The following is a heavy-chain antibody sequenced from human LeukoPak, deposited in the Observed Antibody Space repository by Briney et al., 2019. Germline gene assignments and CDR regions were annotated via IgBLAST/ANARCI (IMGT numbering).Heavy chain of an antibody. Sequence: GASVKVSCKASGYTFTGYSMHWVRQAPGQGLEWMGRINPNSGGTNYAQKFQGRVTMTRDTSISTAYMELSRLRSDDTAVCYCASSGEATVTDAEYFQHWGQGTLVTVSS. CDR2: INPNSGGT. CDR3: ASSGEATVTDAEYFQH. J-gene: IGHJ1*01. D-gene: IGHD4-17*01. CDR1: GYTFTGYS. V-gene: IGHV1-2*06.